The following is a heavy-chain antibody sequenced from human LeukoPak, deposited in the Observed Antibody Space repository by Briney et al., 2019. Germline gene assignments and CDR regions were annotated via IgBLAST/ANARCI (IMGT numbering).Heavy chain of an antibody. J-gene: IGHJ4*02. CDR2: ISGSGGST. CDR1: GFTFSSYA. Sequence: GESLRLSCAASGFTFSSYAMSWVRQAPGKGLEWVSAISGSGGSTYYADSVKGRFTTSRDNSKNTLYLQMNSLRAEDTAVYYCAKASEKYYYGSGSPRDYWGQGTLVTVSS. D-gene: IGHD3-10*01. V-gene: IGHV3-23*01. CDR3: AKASEKYYYGSGSPRDY.